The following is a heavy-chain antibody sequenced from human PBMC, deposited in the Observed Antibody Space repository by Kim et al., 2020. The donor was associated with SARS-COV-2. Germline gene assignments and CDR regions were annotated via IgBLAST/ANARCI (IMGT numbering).Heavy chain of an antibody. CDR3: AKDLGIRSIAARPGY. V-gene: IGHV3-23*01. Sequence: GGSLRLSCAASGFTFSSYAMSWVRQAPGKGLEWVSAINDSGDSTNYADSVKGRFTISRDNSKSTLYLQMNSLRTEDTAVYYCAKDLGIRSIAARPGYWGQGTLGTVSS. CDR2: INDSGDST. D-gene: IGHD6-6*01. CDR1: GFTFSSYA. J-gene: IGHJ4*02.